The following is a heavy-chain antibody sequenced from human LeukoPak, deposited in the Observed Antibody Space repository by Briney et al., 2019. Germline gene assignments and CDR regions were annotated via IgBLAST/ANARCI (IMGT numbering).Heavy chain of an antibody. V-gene: IGHV4-30-2*01. J-gene: IGHJ5*02. CDR3: ARLQYCSGTSCYWFDP. CDR2: IYHTGST. D-gene: IGHD2-2*01. CDR1: GGSISSGLFS. Sequence: SQTLSLTCDVSGGSISSGLFSWSWIRQPLGKGLEWIGYIYHTGSTYYNPSLKSRVTISVDTSKNQFSLRLSSVTAADTAVYYCARLQYCSGTSCYWFDPWGQGTLVTVSS.